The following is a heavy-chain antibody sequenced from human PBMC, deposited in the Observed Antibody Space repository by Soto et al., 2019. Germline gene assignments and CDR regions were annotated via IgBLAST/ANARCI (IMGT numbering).Heavy chain of an antibody. CDR2: IYYSGST. V-gene: IGHV4-30-4*01. CDR3: ARTDTLWFGEFAPDYFDY. D-gene: IGHD3-10*01. Sequence: QVQLQESGPGLVKPSQTLSLTCTVSGGSISSGDYYWSWIRQPPGKGLEWIGYIYYSGSTYYNPSLKSRVTISVDTSKNQFSLKLSSVTAADTAVYYCARTDTLWFGEFAPDYFDYWGQGTLVTVSS. CDR1: GGSISSGDYY. J-gene: IGHJ4*02.